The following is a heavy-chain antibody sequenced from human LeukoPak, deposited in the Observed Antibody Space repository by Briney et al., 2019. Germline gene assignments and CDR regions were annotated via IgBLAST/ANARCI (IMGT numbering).Heavy chain of an antibody. Sequence: GGSLRLSCAASEFTFSAYWMHWVRQAPGKGLEWASVIYSGGSTYYADSVKGRFTISRDNSKNTLYLQMNSLRAEDTAVYYCARAVGANDYWGQGTLVTVSS. CDR1: EFTFSAYW. D-gene: IGHD1-26*01. J-gene: IGHJ4*02. V-gene: IGHV3-53*01. CDR2: IYSGGST. CDR3: ARAVGANDY.